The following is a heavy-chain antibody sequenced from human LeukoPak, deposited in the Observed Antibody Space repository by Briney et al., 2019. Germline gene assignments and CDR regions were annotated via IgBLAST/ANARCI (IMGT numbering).Heavy chain of an antibody. V-gene: IGHV4-61*02. D-gene: IGHD3-16*01. CDR3: ARDLYTSSFFDY. Sequence: SQTLSLTCTVSGGSISSGTYYWSWIRQPAGKGLEWIGRIYRSGITNYNSSLESRVTISVDTSKNQFSQNLTSVTAADTAVYYCARDLYTSSFFDYWGQGALVTVSS. J-gene: IGHJ4*02. CDR2: IYRSGIT. CDR1: GGSISSGTYY.